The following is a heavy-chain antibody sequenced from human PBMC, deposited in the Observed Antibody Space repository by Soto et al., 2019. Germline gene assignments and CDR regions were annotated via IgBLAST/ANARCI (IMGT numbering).Heavy chain of an antibody. CDR2: INSNSGGT. CDR1: GFTFTGYF. D-gene: IGHD1-26*01. CDR3: AILVGATSSDY. J-gene: IGHJ4*02. Sequence: QVPLVQSGAEVKKPGASVKVSCKASGFTFTGYFMHWVRQAPGQGLEWMGWINSNSGGTNYAQKFQGRVTMTRDTSISTAYMELSRLRSDDTAVYYCAILVGATSSDYWGQGTLVTVSS. V-gene: IGHV1-2*02.